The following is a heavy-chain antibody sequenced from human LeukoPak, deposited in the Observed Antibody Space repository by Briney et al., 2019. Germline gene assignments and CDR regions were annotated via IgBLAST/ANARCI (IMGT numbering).Heavy chain of an antibody. CDR2: IYYSGNT. V-gene: IGHV4-59*08. D-gene: IGHD5-12*01. J-gene: IGHJ4*02. CDR3: ASGWDTSPNSGYISFEN. Sequence: SETLSLTCTVSSGSINSNYWSWLRHPPGKGREWIGYIYYSGNTNYNPSLKSRVSISIHTSKDQFSLELKSVTAADTAVYFCASGWDTSPNSGYISFENWGQGTLVTVSS. CDR1: SGSINSNY.